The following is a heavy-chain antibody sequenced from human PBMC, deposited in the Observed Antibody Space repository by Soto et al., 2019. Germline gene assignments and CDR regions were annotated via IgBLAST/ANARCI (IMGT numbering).Heavy chain of an antibody. CDR2: IWYDGSNK. V-gene: IGHV3-33*01. CDR1: GFTFSSYG. J-gene: IGHJ6*02. Sequence: GGSLRLSCAASGFTFSSYGMHWVRQAPGKGLEWVAVIWYDGSNKYYADSVKGRFTISRDNSKNTLYLQMNSLRAEDTAVYYCAREFEGAGCTNGVCYYYMDVWGQGTTVTVSS. CDR3: AREFEGAGCTNGVCYYYMDV. D-gene: IGHD2-8*01.